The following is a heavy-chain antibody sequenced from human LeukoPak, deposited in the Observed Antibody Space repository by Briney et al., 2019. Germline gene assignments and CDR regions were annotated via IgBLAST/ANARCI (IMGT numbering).Heavy chain of an antibody. CDR1: GFTFSSYW. CDR3: ALQRYGDYSNMDV. D-gene: IGHD4-17*01. J-gene: IGHJ6*02. V-gene: IGHV3-74*01. CDR2: INGDGSIT. Sequence: GGSLRLSCAASGFTFSSYWMHWVRHAPGKGLMWVSHINGDGSITRYADSVKGRFTISRDTAKNTLYLQVNSLRAEDTAIYYCALQRYGDYSNMDVWGQGTTVTVSS.